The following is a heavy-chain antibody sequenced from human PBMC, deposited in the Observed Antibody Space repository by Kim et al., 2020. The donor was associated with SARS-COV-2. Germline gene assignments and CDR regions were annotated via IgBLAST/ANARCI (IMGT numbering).Heavy chain of an antibody. V-gene: IGHV3-49*02. D-gene: IGHD1-26*01. J-gene: IGHJ4*02. CDR3: TRELRGGSYSKFYFDY. Sequence: SVKGRFTISRDDSKSIAYLQMNSLKTEDTAVYYCTRELRGGSYSKFYFDYWGQGTLVTVSS.